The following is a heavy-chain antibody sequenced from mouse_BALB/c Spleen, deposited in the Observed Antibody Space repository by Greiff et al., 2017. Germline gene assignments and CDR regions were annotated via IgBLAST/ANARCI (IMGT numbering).Heavy chain of an antibody. Sequence: DVKLVESGGGLVKPGGSLKLSCAASGFTFSSYAMSWVRQTPEKRLEWVASISSGGSTYYPDSVKGRFTISRDNARNILYLQMSSLRSEDTAMYYCARRGLREGYYFDYWGQGTTLTVSS. CDR2: ISSGGST. V-gene: IGHV5-6-5*01. D-gene: IGHD3-1*01. CDR1: GFTFSSYA. J-gene: IGHJ2*01. CDR3: ARRGLREGYYFDY.